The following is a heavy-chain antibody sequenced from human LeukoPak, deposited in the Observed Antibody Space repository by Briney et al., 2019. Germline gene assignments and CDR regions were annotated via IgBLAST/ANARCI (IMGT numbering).Heavy chain of an antibody. J-gene: IGHJ3*02. CDR1: GFTFSSDW. V-gene: IGHV3-74*01. CDR2: INSDGSST. Sequence: GGSLRLSCAASGFTFSSDWMHWVRQAPGKGLVWVSRINSDGSSTSYADSVKGRFTVSRDNAKNTLYLQMNSLRAEDTAVYYCARVPKWELLDAFDIWGQGTMVTVSS. D-gene: IGHD1-26*01. CDR3: ARVPKWELLDAFDI.